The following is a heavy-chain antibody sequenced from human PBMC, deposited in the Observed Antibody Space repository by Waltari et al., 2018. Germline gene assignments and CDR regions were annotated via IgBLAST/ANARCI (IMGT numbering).Heavy chain of an antibody. J-gene: IGHJ3*02. D-gene: IGHD2-21*01. V-gene: IGHV3-23*01. CDR3: ARDHKVYSAFDI. CDR2: IRGSGGT. CDR1: GFSFSTYV. Sequence: EAQLLESGGGLAQPGGSLRLSCAASGFSFSTYVMNWVRQAPGKGLEWVSGIRGSGGTHYADSVKGRFTVSRDNSKNTLYLQMNSLGDEDTAVYYCARDHKVYSAFDIWGQGTMVTVSS.